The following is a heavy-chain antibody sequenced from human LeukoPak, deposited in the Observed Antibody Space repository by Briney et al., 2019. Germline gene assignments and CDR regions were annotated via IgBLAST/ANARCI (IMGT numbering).Heavy chain of an antibody. J-gene: IGHJ4*02. Sequence: GGSLRLSFAASGFTFSSYWMSWVRQAPGKGLEWVASIKQDGSEKYYVDSVKGRFTISRDNAKNSLYLQMNSLRAEDTAVYYCAREGTMVRGAEGFDYWGQGTLVTVSS. CDR2: IKQDGSEK. V-gene: IGHV3-7*01. D-gene: IGHD3-10*01. CDR3: AREGTMVRGAEGFDY. CDR1: GFTFSSYW.